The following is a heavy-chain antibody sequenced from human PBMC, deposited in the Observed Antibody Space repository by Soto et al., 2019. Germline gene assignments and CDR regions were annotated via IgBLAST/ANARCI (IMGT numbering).Heavy chain of an antibody. CDR2: IYYSGST. Sequence: SETLSLTCTVSGGSVSSGSYYWSWIRQPPGKGLEWIGYIYYSGSTNYNPSLKSRVTISVDTSKNQFSLKLSSVTAADTAVYYCARELATYGSGSHYYYYYGMDVWGQGTTVTVSS. CDR1: GGSVSSGSYY. CDR3: ARELATYGSGSHYYYYYGMDV. D-gene: IGHD3-10*01. J-gene: IGHJ6*02. V-gene: IGHV4-61*01.